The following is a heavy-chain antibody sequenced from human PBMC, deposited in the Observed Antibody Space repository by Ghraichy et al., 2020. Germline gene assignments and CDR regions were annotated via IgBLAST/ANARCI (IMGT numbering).Heavy chain of an antibody. Sequence: GGSLRLSCAASGFTFDDYAMHWVRQAPGKGLEWVSGISWNSGSIGYADSVKGRFTISRDNAKNSLYLQMNSLRAEDTALYYCAKDPSMGLDGWFDPWGQGTLVTVSS. CDR1: GFTFDDYA. D-gene: IGHD6-19*01. CDR2: ISWNSGSI. J-gene: IGHJ5*02. V-gene: IGHV3-9*01. CDR3: AKDPSMGLDGWFDP.